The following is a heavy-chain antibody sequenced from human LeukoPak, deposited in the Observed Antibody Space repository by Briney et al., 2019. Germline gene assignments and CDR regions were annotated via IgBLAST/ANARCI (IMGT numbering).Heavy chain of an antibody. Sequence: PSETLSLTCTVSGGSISSSSYYWGWIRQPPGKGLEWIGSIYYSGSTYYHPSLNSRATISVDTSKNQFSLTLSSVTAADTAVYYCARLSSSTSCYRKVCWFDPWGQGTLVTVSS. CDR2: IYYSGST. J-gene: IGHJ5*02. D-gene: IGHD2-2*02. V-gene: IGHV4-39*01. CDR1: GGSISSSSYY. CDR3: ARLSSSTSCYRKVCWFDP.